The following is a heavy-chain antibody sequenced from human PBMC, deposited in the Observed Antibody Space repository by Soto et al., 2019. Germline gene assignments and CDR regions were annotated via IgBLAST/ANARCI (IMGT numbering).Heavy chain of an antibody. CDR2: ISAYNGNT. Sequence: ASVKVSCKASGYTFTSYCISWVLQAPGQGLEWMGWISAYNGNTNYAQKLQGRVTMTTDTSTSTAYMELRSLRSDDTAVYYCARDLSAGGSYFLDAFDIWGQGTMVTVSS. CDR1: GYTFTSYC. J-gene: IGHJ3*02. V-gene: IGHV1-18*04. D-gene: IGHD1-26*01. CDR3: ARDLSAGGSYFLDAFDI.